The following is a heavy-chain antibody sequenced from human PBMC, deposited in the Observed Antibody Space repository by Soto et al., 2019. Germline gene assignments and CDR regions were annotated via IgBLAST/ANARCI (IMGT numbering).Heavy chain of an antibody. CDR1: GYTFTSYD. D-gene: IGHD3-3*01. CDR3: ARNFVLRFLEWLPYGMDV. J-gene: IGHJ6*02. CDR2: MNPNSGNT. V-gene: IGHV1-8*01. Sequence: ASVKVSCKASGYTFTSYDINWVRQATGQGLEGMGWMNPNSGNTGYAQKFQGRVTMTRNTSISTAYMELSSLRSEETAVYYCARNFVLRFLEWLPYGMDVWGQGTTVTVSS.